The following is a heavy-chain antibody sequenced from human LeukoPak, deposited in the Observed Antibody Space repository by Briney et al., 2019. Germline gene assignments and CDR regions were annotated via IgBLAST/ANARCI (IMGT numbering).Heavy chain of an antibody. CDR1: GFTFSTYW. D-gene: IGHD2-2*01. CDR3: ARGGCVLSSTSCPLRY. V-gene: IGHV3-53*01. Sequence: GGSLRLSCAASGFTFSTYWMHWVRQAPGKGLVWGSVIYSGGSTYYADSVKGRFTISRDNSKNTLYLQMNSLRAEDTAVYYCARGGCVLSSTSCPLRYWGQGTLVTVSS. CDR2: IYSGGST. J-gene: IGHJ4*02.